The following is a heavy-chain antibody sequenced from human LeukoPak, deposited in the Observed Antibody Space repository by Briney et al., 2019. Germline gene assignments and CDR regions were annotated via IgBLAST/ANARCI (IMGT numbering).Heavy chain of an antibody. J-gene: IGHJ4*02. V-gene: IGHV4-34*01. CDR2: INHSGST. Sequence: PSETLSLTCAVYGGSFSGYYWSWIRQPPGKGLEWIGEINHSGSTNYNPSLKSRVTISVDTSKNQFSLKLSSVTAADTAVYYCARRWGYGSGSPFDYWGQGTLVTVSS. D-gene: IGHD3-10*01. CDR3: ARRWGYGSGSPFDY. CDR1: GGSFSGYY.